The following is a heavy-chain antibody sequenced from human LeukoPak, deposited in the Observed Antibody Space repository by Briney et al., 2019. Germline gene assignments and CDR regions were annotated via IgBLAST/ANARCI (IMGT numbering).Heavy chain of an antibody. D-gene: IGHD3-10*01. J-gene: IGHJ4*02. CDR3: AKAGHYGSGSYYSDY. CDR2: ISSSSSYI. CDR1: GFTFSSYS. V-gene: IGHV3-21*04. Sequence: GGSLRLSCAASGFTFSSYSMNWVRQAPGKGLEWVSSISSSSSYIYYADSVKGRFTISRDNSKSTLYLQMNSLRAEDTAVYYCAKAGHYGSGSYYSDYWGRGTLVTVSP.